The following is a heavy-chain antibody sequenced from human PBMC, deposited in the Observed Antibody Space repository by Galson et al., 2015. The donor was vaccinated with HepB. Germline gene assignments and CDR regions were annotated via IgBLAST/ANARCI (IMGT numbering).Heavy chain of an antibody. J-gene: IGHJ3*01. CDR2: ISYDGSNK. CDR3: ARDFARSGIAAAGTFGDY. CDR1: GFTFSSYA. D-gene: IGHD6-13*01. V-gene: IGHV3-30*04. Sequence: SLRLSCAASGFTFSSYAMHWVRQAPGKGLEWVAVISYDGSNKYYADSVKGRFTISRDNSKNTLYLQMNSLRAEDTAVYYCARDFARSGIAAAGTFGDYWGQGTMVTVSS.